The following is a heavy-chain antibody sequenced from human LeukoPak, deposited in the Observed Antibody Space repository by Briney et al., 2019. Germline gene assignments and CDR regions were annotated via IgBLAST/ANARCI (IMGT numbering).Heavy chain of an antibody. CDR2: ISGSGGST. CDR3: AKDASITMIVVVTPGGWFDP. D-gene: IGHD3-22*01. J-gene: IGHJ5*02. CDR1: GFTFSSYA. V-gene: IGHV3-23*01. Sequence: PGGSLRLSCAASGFTFSSYAMSWVRQAPGKGLEWVSAISGSGGSTYYADSVKGRFTISRDNSKNTLYLQMNSLRAEDTAVYYCAKDASITMIVVVTPGGWFDPWGQGTLVTVSS.